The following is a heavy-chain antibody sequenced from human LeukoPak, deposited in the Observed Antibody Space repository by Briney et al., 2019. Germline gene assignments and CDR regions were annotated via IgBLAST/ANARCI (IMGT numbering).Heavy chain of an antibody. CDR2: INHSGST. CDR3: ARSRIVVVPAAPYSSSSKFFDY. D-gene: IGHD2-2*01. CDR1: GGSFSVYY. V-gene: IGHV4-34*01. J-gene: IGHJ4*02. Sequence: SETLSLTCAVYGGSFSVYYWSWIRQPPGKGLEWIGEINHSGSTNYNPSLKSRVTISVDTSKNQFSLKLSSVTAADTAVYYCARSRIVVVPAAPYSSSSKFFDYWGQGTLVTVSS.